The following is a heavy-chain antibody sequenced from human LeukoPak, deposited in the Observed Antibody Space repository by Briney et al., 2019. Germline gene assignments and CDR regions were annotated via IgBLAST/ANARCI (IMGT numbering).Heavy chain of an antibody. J-gene: IGHJ6*02. V-gene: IGHV1-2*02. CDR2: INPNGGGT. CDR1: GYTFTGYY. Sequence: ASVTVSCKASGYTFTGYYMHWVRQAPGQGLEWMGWINPNGGGTNYAQKFQGRVTMTRDTSISTAYMELSRLRSDDTAVYYCARGSWLFPYYYGMDVWGQGTTVTVSS. D-gene: IGHD3-9*01. CDR3: ARGSWLFPYYYGMDV.